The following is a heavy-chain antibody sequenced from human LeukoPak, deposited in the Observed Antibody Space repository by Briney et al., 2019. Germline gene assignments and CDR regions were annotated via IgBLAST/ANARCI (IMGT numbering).Heavy chain of an antibody. D-gene: IGHD2-2*01. CDR3: ARVVVVVPTGNLPADY. CDR2: ISVYNGNT. J-gene: IGHJ4*02. Sequence: EASVKVSCKASGYTFTNYGISWVRQAPGQGLEWMGWISVYNGNTNYAQKLQGRVTMTTDTSTSTAYMELRRLRSDDTAVYYCARVVVVVPTGNLPADYWGQGTLVTVSS. CDR1: GYTFTNYG. V-gene: IGHV1-18*01.